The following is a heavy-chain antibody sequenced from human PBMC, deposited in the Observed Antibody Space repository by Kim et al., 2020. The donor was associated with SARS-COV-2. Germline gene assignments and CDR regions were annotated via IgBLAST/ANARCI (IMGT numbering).Heavy chain of an antibody. CDR2: ISSSSSYI. CDR3: ARVKTGSGSYYSLASYYYGMDV. V-gene: IGHV3-21*01. D-gene: IGHD3-10*01. CDR1: GFTFSSYS. Sequence: GGSLRLSCAASGFTFSSYSMNWVRQAPGKGLEWVSSISSSSSYIYYADSVKGRFTISRDNAKNSLYLQMNSLRAEDTAVYYCARVKTGSGSYYSLASYYYGMDVWGQGTTVTVSS. J-gene: IGHJ6*02.